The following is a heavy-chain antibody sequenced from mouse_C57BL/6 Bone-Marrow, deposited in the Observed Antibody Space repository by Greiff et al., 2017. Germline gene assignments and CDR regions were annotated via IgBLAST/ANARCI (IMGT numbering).Heavy chain of an antibody. Sequence: EVTLMESGGDLVKPGGSLKLSCAASGFTFSSYGMSWVRQTPDKRLEWVATISSGGSYTYYPDSVKGRFTISRDNAKNTLYLQMSSLKSEDTAMYYCARQITSFDYWGQGTTLTVSS. CDR3: ARQITSFDY. D-gene: IGHD1-1*01. CDR2: ISSGGSYT. J-gene: IGHJ2*01. V-gene: IGHV5-6*01. CDR1: GFTFSSYG.